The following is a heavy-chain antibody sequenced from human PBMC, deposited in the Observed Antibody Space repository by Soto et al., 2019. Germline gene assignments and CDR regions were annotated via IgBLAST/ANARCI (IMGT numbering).Heavy chain of an antibody. V-gene: IGHV4-4*03. J-gene: IGHJ4*02. CDR3: ARALYDFEYYFDY. CDR2: IYHSGST. D-gene: IGHD3-3*01. CDR1: GGSISSSNW. Sequence: LRKTLSLTCAVSGGSISSSNWWSWVRQPPGKGLEWIGEIYHSGSTNHNPSLKSRVTISVDKSKNQFSLKLSSVTAADTAVYYCARALYDFEYYFDYWGQGTLVTVSS.